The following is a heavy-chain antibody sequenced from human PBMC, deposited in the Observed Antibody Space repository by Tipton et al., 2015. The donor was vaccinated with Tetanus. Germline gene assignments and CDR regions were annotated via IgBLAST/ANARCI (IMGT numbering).Heavy chain of an antibody. Sequence: QLVQSGAEVKKTGSSVKISCKASGYTLTYRYLHWVRQAPGQGLEWLGWISGYSGHTNYAQQVQGRVTMTTDTSTSTAYLELRSLRSDDTAPYFCARDADMWATRKAFDIWGQGTMVTVSS. D-gene: IGHD1-14*01. V-gene: IGHV1-45*02. J-gene: IGHJ3*02. CDR3: ARDADMWATRKAFDI. CDR2: ISGYSGHT. CDR1: GYTLTYRY.